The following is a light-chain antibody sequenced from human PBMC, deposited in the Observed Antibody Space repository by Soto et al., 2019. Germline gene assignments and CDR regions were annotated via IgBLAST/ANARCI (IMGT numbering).Light chain of an antibody. CDR3: QQYNSYPLT. CDR2: AAF. CDR1: QSISSY. Sequence: DIQMTQSPSSLSSSLGDRVTITCRASQSISSYLNWYRQKPGKAPKLLIYAAFSLESGVPSRFSGSGSGTEFTLTISSLQTDDFATYYGQQYNSYPLTFGGGTKVDIK. V-gene: IGKV1-16*01. J-gene: IGKJ4*01.